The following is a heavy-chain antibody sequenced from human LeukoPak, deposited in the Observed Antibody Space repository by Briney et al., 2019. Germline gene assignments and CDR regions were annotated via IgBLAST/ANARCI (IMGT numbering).Heavy chain of an antibody. J-gene: IGHJ4*02. CDR1: GFTFRRYW. CDR3: VREAMFERSLDR. Sequence: GGSLRLSCEVSGFTFRRYWMHWVRQVPGKGLLWVARTNTAGTITTYADSVQGRFTMSRYNGQEKLFLQLTSLRVEDTAVYFCVREAMFERSLDRWGQGTLVTVSS. V-gene: IGHV3-74*01. CDR2: TNTAGTIT. D-gene: IGHD1-14*01.